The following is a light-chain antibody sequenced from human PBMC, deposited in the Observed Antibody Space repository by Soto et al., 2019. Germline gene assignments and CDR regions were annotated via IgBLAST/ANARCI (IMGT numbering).Light chain of an antibody. CDR1: QTADKW. Sequence: DIQVTQSPSTLSASVGDRVIIACRASQTADKWVAWYQQKPGKAPNVLIYDASRLESGVSSRFSGSGSGTLFTLTISNLQPDDFATSYCQQYNDYPYTFGQGTKVEI. J-gene: IGKJ2*01. CDR2: DAS. CDR3: QQYNDYPYT. V-gene: IGKV1-5*01.